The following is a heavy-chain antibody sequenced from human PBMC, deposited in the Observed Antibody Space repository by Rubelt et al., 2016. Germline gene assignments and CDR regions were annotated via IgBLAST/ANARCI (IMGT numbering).Heavy chain of an antibody. CDR2: ISAYNVNT. CDR3: ARVLAARFDP. J-gene: IGHJ5*02. CDR1: GYTFTSYG. Sequence: QVQLVQSGAEVKKPAASVKVSCKASGYTFTSYGISWVRQAPGQGLEWMGWISAYNVNTNYAQKPQGGVTMPTDTSTSEAYMALRRLRSDDTAVYYCARVLAARFDPWGQGTLVTVSS. V-gene: IGHV1-18*01. D-gene: IGHD6-13*01.